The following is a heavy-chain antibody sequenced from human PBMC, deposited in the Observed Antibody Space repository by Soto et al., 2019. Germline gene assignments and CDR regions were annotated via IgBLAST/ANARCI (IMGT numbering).Heavy chain of an antibody. CDR3: AKGGDDRPFDY. Sequence: EVQLLESGGGLVQPGGSLRLSCAASGFTFSSYAMSWVRQAPGKGLEWVSAITSSGDSTYYADSVKGRFTISRDNSKNTLYLQMNSLRADDTAVYYCAKGGDDRPFDYWGQGTLVTVSS. J-gene: IGHJ4*02. V-gene: IGHV3-23*01. CDR2: ITSSGDST. D-gene: IGHD2-21*01. CDR1: GFTFSSYA.